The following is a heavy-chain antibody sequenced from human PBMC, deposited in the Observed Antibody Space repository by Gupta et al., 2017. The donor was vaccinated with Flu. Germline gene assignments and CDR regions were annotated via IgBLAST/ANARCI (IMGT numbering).Heavy chain of an antibody. V-gene: IGHV1-8*01. CDR3: ARASGYSGYDFGFGGYYYHGRRHWDV. CDR2: MNPNSGNT. D-gene: IGHD5-12*01. Sequence: GQGLEWMGWMNPNSGNTGYAQKFQGRVTMTRNTSISTAYMELSSLRSEDTAVYYCARASGYSGYDFGFGGYYYHGRRHWDVWGQGTTVTVSS. J-gene: IGHJ6*02.